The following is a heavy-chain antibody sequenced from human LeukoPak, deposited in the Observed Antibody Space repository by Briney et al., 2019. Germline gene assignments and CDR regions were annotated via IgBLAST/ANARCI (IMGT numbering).Heavy chain of an antibody. CDR3: ATMRTVAGTPPFDY. CDR2: FYYRGST. J-gene: IGHJ4*02. V-gene: IGHV4-39*07. D-gene: IGHD6-19*01. Sequence: PSETLSLTCTVSGGSISSSSYYWGWIRQPPGKGLEWIGSFYYRGSTYYNPSLKSRITISVDTSKNQFSLKLSSVTAADTAVYYCATMRTVAGTPPFDYWGQGTLVTVSS. CDR1: GGSISSSSYY.